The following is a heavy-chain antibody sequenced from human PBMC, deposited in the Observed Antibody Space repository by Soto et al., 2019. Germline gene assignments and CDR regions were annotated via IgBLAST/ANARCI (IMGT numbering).Heavy chain of an antibody. V-gene: IGHV5-51*01. D-gene: IGHD4-17*01. Sequence: PGESLKISCKGFGYSFTSYWIAWVRQMPGKGLEWMGIIFPHHSDTVYSPSFQGQVTMSVDKSISTAYLQWSSLKASDTAMYYCARPRADYENGMDVWGQGTTVTVSS. CDR1: GYSFTSYW. CDR2: IFPHHSDT. J-gene: IGHJ6*02. CDR3: ARPRADYENGMDV.